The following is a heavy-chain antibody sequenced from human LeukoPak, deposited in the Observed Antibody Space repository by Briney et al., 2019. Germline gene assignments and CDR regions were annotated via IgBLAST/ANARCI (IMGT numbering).Heavy chain of an antibody. CDR2: IYYSGNT. CDR1: LGSLSNYL. D-gene: IGHD4-17*01. V-gene: IGHV4-59*01. Sequence: SETLSLTCTFSLGSLSNYLWSWLRQSPGKGLEWVGHIYYSGNTNSNPSLMSRVTISVDTSKNQYSLQLRSVTAADTAVYYSAREDPQTTVPEGMDVWGQGTAVIVS. CDR3: AREDPQTTVPEGMDV. J-gene: IGHJ6*02.